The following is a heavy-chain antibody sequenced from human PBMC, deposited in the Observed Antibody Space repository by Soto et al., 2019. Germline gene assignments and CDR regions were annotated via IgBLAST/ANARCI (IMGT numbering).Heavy chain of an antibody. J-gene: IGHJ6*02. V-gene: IGHV1-69*13. CDR1: GGTFSSYA. CDR3: ARSRDFWSGYSTRDLYYYYYGMDV. CDR2: IIPIFGTA. D-gene: IGHD3-3*01. Sequence: GASVKVSCKASGGTFSSYANSWVRQAPGQGLEWMRGIIPIFGTANYAQKFQGRVTITADESTSTAYMELSSLRSEDTAVYYCARSRDFWSGYSTRDLYYYYYGMDVWGQGTTVTVSS.